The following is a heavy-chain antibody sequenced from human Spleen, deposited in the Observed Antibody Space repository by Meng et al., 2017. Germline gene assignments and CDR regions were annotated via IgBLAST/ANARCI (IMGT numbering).Heavy chain of an antibody. CDR3: ARGEAAAGTR. Sequence: GESLKISCVASGLSFTDAWMSWVRQAPGKGLEWVGRIKRNSDGGTIDYAAPVKGRFTISRDDSKNTLYLQMNSLRAEDTAVYYCARGEAAAGTRWGQGTLVTVSS. D-gene: IGHD6-13*01. V-gene: IGHV3-15*01. CDR1: GLSFTDAW. J-gene: IGHJ4*02. CDR2: IKRNSDGGTI.